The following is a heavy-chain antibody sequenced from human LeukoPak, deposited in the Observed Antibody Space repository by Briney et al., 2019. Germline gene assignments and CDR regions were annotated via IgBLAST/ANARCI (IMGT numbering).Heavy chain of an antibody. CDR2: VDPNSGGT. V-gene: IGHV1-2*02. CDR1: GYTFTDYY. D-gene: IGHD6-13*01. CDR3: ARVPGPYTTSRFDY. Sequence: ASVKVSCKTSGYTFTDYYLHWVRQAPGQGLEWMGRVDPNSGGTNYAQKFQVRVTVTRDTSISTVYMELSGLRSDDTAVYYCARVPGPYTTSRFDYWGQGTLVTVSS. J-gene: IGHJ4*02.